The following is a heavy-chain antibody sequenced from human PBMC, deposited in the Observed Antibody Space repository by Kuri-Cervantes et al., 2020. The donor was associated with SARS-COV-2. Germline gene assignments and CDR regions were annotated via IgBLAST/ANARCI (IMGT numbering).Heavy chain of an antibody. J-gene: IGHJ4*02. V-gene: IGHV4-30-2*05. D-gene: IGHD2-21*01. Sequence: SETLSLTCAVSGGSISSGGYSWSWIRQPPGKGLEWIGYIYHSGSTYYNPSLKSRVTISVDTSKNQFSLKLSSVTAADTAVYYCACGVSSFFNGSPLEYYFDYWGQGTLVTVSS. CDR1: GGSISSGGYS. CDR3: ACGVSSFFNGSPLEYYFDY. CDR2: IYHSGST.